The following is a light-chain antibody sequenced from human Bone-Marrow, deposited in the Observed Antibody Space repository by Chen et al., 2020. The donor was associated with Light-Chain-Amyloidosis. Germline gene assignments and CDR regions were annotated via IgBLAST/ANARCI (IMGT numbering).Light chain of an antibody. CDR2: EVT. CDR3: CSYAGSPLYV. J-gene: IGLJ1*01. V-gene: IGLV2-23*02. Sequence: QSALTQPASVSGSPGQSITISCTGTSSDVGSYDFVSWYQQHAGKAPKLMIYEVTKRPSGVSNRFSGSNSGNTASLTISGIQAEDEADYYCCSYAGSPLYVFGTGTKVSVL. CDR1: SSDVGSYDF.